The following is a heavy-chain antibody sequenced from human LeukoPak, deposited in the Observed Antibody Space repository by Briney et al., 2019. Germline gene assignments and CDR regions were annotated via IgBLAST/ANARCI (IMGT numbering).Heavy chain of an antibody. CDR1: GYTFTSNG. CDR2: ISTKSGNT. CDR3: VRDKDHGFDI. Sequence: GASVKVSCKASGYTFTSNGISWVRQAPGQGLEWMAWISTKSGNTNYAQRFQGRVTMTTDTSTTTAYMELRGLRSDDTAVYYCVRDKDHGFDIWGQGTMVTVSS. J-gene: IGHJ3*02. V-gene: IGHV1-18*01.